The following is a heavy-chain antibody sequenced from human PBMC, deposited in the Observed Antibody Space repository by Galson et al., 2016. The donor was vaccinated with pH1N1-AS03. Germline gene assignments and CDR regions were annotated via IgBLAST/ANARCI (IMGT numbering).Heavy chain of an antibody. CDR3: APDSSGWYNDY. CDR1: EITFSSSW. J-gene: IGHJ4*02. V-gene: IGHV3-23*01. Sequence: SLRLSCAASEITFSSSWMSWVRQAPGKGLEWVSAISCSGGSTYYADSVKGRFTISRDNSKNTLYLQMNSLRAEDTAVYYCAPDSSGWYNDYWGQGTLVTVSS. CDR2: ISCSGGST. D-gene: IGHD6-19*01.